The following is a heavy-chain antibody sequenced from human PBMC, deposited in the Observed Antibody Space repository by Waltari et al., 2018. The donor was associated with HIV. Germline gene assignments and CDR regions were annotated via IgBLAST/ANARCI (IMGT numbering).Heavy chain of an antibody. J-gene: IGHJ6*02. CDR1: GFTFSSYG. CDR2: ISYDGSNK. CDR3: AKDRKGYGMDV. Sequence: QVQLVASGGGVVQPGRSLRLSCAASGFTFSSYGMHWVRQAPGKGLEWVAVISYDGSNKYYADSVKGRFTISRDNSKNTLYLQMNSLRAEDTAVYYCAKDRKGYGMDVWGQGTTVTVSS. V-gene: IGHV3-30*18.